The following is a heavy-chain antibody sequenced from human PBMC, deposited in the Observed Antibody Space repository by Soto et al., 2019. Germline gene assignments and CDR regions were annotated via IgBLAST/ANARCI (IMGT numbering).Heavy chain of an antibody. J-gene: IGHJ5*02. CDR1: GGSISSGGYY. CDR2: IYYSGST. V-gene: IGHV4-31*03. CDR3: ARVKKYWDSSGNWVDP. Sequence: QVQLQESGPGLVKPSQNLSLTCTVSGGSISSGGYYWSWIRQHQGKGLEWIGYIYYSGSTYYNPSLKSRVTIPVDTSKNQFSLKRSSVTAADTAVYYCARVKKYWDSSGNWVDPWGQGTLVTVSA. D-gene: IGHD3-22*01.